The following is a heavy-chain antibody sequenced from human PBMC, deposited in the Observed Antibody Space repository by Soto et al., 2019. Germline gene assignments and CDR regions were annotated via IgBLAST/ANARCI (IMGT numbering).Heavy chain of an antibody. CDR3: ARLGPTTVPTSYFTGNYNGMDV. V-gene: IGHV1-69*13. CDR1: GVTFSSNA. Sequence: GTSAKPSCKESGVTFSSNAISWVRQAPGQGLEWMGGIIPIFGTANYAQKFQGRVTITADESTSTAYMELSSLRSEDTAVYCCARLGPTTVPTSYFTGNYNGMDVWGQGTTVTVSS. D-gene: IGHD4-17*01. J-gene: IGHJ6*02. CDR2: IIPIFGTA.